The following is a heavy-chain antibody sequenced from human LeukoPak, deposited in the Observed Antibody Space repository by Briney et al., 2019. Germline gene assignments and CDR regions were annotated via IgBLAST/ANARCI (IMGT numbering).Heavy chain of an antibody. CDR2: IYYSGST. D-gene: IGHD3-10*01. V-gene: IGHV4-39*01. J-gene: IGHJ4*02. Sequence: SETLSLTCTVSGGSISSSSYYWGWIRQPPGKGLEWIGSIYYSGSTYYNPSLKSRVTISVDTSENQFSLKLSSVTAADTAVYYCARLGRQDYGSGSYYFDYWGQGTLVTVSS. CDR3: ARLGRQDYGSGSYYFDY. CDR1: GGSISSSSYY.